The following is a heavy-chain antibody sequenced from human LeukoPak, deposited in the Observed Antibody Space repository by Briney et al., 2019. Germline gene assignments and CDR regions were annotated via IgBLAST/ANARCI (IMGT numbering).Heavy chain of an antibody. CDR1: GYTFANYG. CDR2: ISAYNGNT. D-gene: IGHD1-26*01. J-gene: IGHJ4*02. V-gene: IGHV1-18*01. Sequence: ASVKVSCKASGYTFANYGINWVRQAPGQGLEWMGWISAYNGNTNYAQKLQGRVTMTTDTSTSTAYMELRSLRSDDTAVYYCARDDVGATTDFDYWGQGTLVTVSS. CDR3: ARDDVGATTDFDY.